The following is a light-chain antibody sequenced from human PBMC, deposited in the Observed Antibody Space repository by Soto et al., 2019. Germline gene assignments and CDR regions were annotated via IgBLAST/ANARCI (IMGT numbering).Light chain of an antibody. CDR2: KAS. CDR1: QTISSW. V-gene: IGKV1-5*03. CDR3: QHYNSYSEA. J-gene: IGKJ1*01. Sequence: DIQMTPSPSTLSGSVGDRVTITCRASQTISSWLAWYQQKPGKAPKLLIYKASTLKSGVPSRFSGSGSGTEFTLTISSLQPDEFATYYCQHYNSYSEAFGQGTKVDI.